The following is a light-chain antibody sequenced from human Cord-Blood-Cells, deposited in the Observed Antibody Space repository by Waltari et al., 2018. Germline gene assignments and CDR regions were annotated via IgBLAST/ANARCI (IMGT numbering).Light chain of an antibody. CDR3: CSYAGSSTYV. CDR1: SSDVGSYNH. Sequence: QSALTQPASASGSPGPSITIPCTGPSSDVGSYNHVSWYQQHPGKAPKLMLYEGSKRPSGVSNRFSGSKSGNTASLTISGLQAEDEADYYCCSYAGSSTYVFGTGTKVTVL. V-gene: IGLV2-23*01. J-gene: IGLJ1*01. CDR2: EGS.